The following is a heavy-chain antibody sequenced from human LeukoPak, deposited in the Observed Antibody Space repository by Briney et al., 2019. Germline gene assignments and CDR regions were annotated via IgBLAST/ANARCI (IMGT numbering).Heavy chain of an antibody. CDR3: ARYYYGSGSS. D-gene: IGHD3-10*01. V-gene: IGHV4-34*01. CDR1: GGSFSGYY. J-gene: IGHJ5*02. CDR2: INHSGST. Sequence: SETLSLTCAVYGGSFSGYYWSWIRQPPGKGLEWIGEINHSGSTNYNPSLKSRVTISVDTSKNRFSLKLSSVTAADTAVYYCARYYYGSGSSWGQGTLVTVSS.